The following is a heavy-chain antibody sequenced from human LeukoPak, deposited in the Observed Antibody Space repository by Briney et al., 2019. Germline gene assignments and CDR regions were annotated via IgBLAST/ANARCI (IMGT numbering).Heavy chain of an antibody. CDR2: ISNRGGSI. V-gene: IGHV3-23*01. J-gene: IGHJ3*02. Sequence: PGGSLRLSCAASGFTFSNYAMNWVRQAPGKGLEWVSAISNRGGSIYYADSVKGRFTISRDNSKNTLYLQMNSLRAEDTAVYYCARDLCLRLRCPLGNAFDIWGQGTMVTVSS. D-gene: IGHD4-17*01. CDR3: ARDLCLRLRCPLGNAFDI. CDR1: GFTFSNYA.